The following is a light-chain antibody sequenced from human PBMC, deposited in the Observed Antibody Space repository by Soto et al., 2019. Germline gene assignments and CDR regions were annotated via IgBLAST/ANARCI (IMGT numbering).Light chain of an antibody. Sequence: EIVLTQSPGTLSLSPGERATLSCRASQSVSSTYLAWYQQKPGQAPRLLLYGASSRATGIPDRFSGSRSGTDFTLTISRLEADDFAVYYCQQYGSSPPYTFGQGTKLEIK. CDR1: QSVSSTY. V-gene: IGKV3-20*01. J-gene: IGKJ2*01. CDR3: QQYGSSPPYT. CDR2: GAS.